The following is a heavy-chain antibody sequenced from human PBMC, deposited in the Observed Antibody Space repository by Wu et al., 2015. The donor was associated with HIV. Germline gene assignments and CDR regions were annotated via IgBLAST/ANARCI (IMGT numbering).Heavy chain of an antibody. J-gene: IGHJ6*04. V-gene: IGHV1-46*01. CDR2: LDPSGGRR. CDR3: GREQYGAVSGLSMDV. D-gene: IGHD3-16*01. CDR1: GYTFTTYS. Sequence: QVQLVQSGTEVKETGASVKISCKASGYTFTTYSIHWVRQAPGQGLEWVGTLDPSGGRRRNALKFRDRITMTRDMSTSTVYMELRRLTSEDTAVYYCGREQYGAVSGLSMDVWGKGTTVIVPS.